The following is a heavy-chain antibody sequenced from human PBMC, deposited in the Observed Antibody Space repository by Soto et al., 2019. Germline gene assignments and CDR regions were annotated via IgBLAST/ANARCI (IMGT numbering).Heavy chain of an antibody. J-gene: IGHJ6*02. CDR1: EFTVSSNY. CDR3: AKDLEGSCTTPSCYTYFRLDV. Sequence: GGSLRLSCAASEFTVSSNYMNWVRQAPGKGLECVSTVYSGGSTYYADSVKGRFTISRDNSKHTLYLQMNSLRPEDTAVYYCAKDLEGSCTTPSCYTYFRLDVWGQGTKVTVYS. CDR2: VYSGGST. V-gene: IGHV3-66*02. D-gene: IGHD2-2*01.